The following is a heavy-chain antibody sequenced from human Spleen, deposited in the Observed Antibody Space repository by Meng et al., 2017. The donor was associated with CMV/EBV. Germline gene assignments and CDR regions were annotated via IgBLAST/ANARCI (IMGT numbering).Heavy chain of an antibody. CDR1: GGSISSYY. V-gene: IGHV4-4*07. D-gene: IGHD2-21*02. Sequence: HVQLQEAGPGLVTPSETLSLTCTVSGGSISSYYWSWIRQPAGKGLEWIGRIYTSGSTNYNPSLKSRVTMSVDTSKNQFSLKLSSVTAADTAVYYCAREGATGYCGGDCNYNWFDPWGQGTLVTVSS. CDR3: AREGATGYCGGDCNYNWFDP. CDR2: IYTSGST. J-gene: IGHJ5*02.